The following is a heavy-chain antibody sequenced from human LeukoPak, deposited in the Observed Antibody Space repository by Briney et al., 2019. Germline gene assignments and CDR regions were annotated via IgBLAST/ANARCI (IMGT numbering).Heavy chain of an antibody. CDR2: ISGSGGST. J-gene: IGHJ4*02. D-gene: IGHD3-10*01. CDR3: AKLRPRAPFGDY. Sequence: QTGGSLRLSCAASGFTFSSYAMSWVRQAPGKRLEWVSAISGSGGSTYYADSVKGRFTISRDNSKNTLYLQMNSLRAEDMAVYYCAKLRPRAPFGDYWGQGTLVTVSS. V-gene: IGHV3-23*01. CDR1: GFTFSSYA.